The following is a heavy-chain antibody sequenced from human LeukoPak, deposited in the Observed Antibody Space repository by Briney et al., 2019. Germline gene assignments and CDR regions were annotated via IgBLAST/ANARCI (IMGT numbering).Heavy chain of an antibody. J-gene: IGHJ4*02. Sequence: GASVKVSCKASGYTFTSYYMHWVRQAPGQGLEWMGIINPSGGSTSYAQKFQGRVTMTRDMSTSTVYMELSSLRAEDTAVYYCAKDGNTRYFDWTTVPTFDYWGQGTLVTVSS. CDR1: GYTFTSYY. CDR2: INPSGGST. CDR3: AKDGNTRYFDWTTVPTFDY. V-gene: IGHV1-46*01. D-gene: IGHD3-9*01.